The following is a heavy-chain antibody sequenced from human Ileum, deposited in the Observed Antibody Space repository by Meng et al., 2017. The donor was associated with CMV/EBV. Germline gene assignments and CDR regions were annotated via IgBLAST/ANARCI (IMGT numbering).Heavy chain of an antibody. D-gene: IGHD1-26*01. V-gene: IGHV3-9*01. CDR3: AKAKGGVATGPTTPSFTWYFDL. CDR2: ISWSLGII. Sequence: SLKISCAASGFTFDDYAMHWVRQAPGKGLEWVSGISWSLGIIGYADSVKGRFTISRDNAKNSLFLQMNSLSPEDTAFYYCAKAKGGVATGPTTPSFTWYFDLWGRGTLVTVSS. CDR1: GFTFDDYA. J-gene: IGHJ2*01.